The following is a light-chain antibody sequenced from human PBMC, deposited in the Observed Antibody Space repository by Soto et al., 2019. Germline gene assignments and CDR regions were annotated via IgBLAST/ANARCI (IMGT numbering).Light chain of an antibody. Sequence: QSVLTQPPSASGTPGQGVTISCSGSTXNIGSNYVYWYQQLPGTAPKLLIYRNNQRPSGVPGRFSGSKSGTSASLAISGLRSDDEADYFCATWDESLNGFYVFGTGTKVTVL. J-gene: IGLJ1*01. CDR2: RNN. CDR1: TXNIGSNY. V-gene: IGLV1-47*01. CDR3: ATWDESLNGFYV.